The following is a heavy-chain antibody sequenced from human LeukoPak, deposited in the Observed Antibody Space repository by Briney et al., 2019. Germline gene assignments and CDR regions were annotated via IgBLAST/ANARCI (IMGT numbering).Heavy chain of an antibody. CDR1: GGAISSHSYY. V-gene: IGHV4-39*01. Sequence: SSETLSLTCTVSGGAISSHSYYWGWIRQPPGKGLEWIANIYYGGSTYYNLSLKSRVTLSVDTSKNQFSLKLRSVTAADTAEYYCARSPAEPPYFFDLWGQGILVTVSS. CDR3: ARSPAEPPYFFDL. D-gene: IGHD1-14*01. CDR2: IYYGGST. J-gene: IGHJ1*01.